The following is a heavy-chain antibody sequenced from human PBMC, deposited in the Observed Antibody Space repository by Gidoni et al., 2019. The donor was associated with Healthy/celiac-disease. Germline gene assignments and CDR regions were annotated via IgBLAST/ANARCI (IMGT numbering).Heavy chain of an antibody. CDR1: GFSFSSYA. J-gene: IGHJ4*02. D-gene: IGHD6-19*01. CDR3: ARGSYSSGCFDY. Sequence: QVQLVESGGGVVQPGRSLRLSCAASGFSFSSYAMHWVRQAPGKGLEWVAVISYDVSNKYYADSVKGRFTISRDNSKNTLYLQMNSLRAEDTAVYYCARGSYSSGCFDYWGQGTLVTVSS. V-gene: IGHV3-30-3*01. CDR2: ISYDVSNK.